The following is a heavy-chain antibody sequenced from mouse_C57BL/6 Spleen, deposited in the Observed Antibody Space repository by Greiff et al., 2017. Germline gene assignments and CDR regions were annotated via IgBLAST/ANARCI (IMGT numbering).Heavy chain of an antibody. Sequence: EVMLVESGEGLVKPGGSLKLSCAASGFTFSSYAMSWVRQTPEKRLEWVAYISSGGDYIYYADTVKGRFTISRDNARNTLYLQMSSLKSEDTAMYYCTREAYGSYYFDYWGQGTTLTVSS. CDR3: TREAYGSYYFDY. J-gene: IGHJ2*01. D-gene: IGHD1-1*01. CDR1: GFTFSSYA. V-gene: IGHV5-9-1*02. CDR2: ISSGGDYI.